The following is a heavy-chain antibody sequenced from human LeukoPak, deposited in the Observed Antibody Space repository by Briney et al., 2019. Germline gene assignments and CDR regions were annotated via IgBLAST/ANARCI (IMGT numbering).Heavy chain of an antibody. D-gene: IGHD6-13*01. CDR3: ARERRSSWYDY. CDR1: GFTFSSYW. CDR2: IKQDGSEK. J-gene: IGHJ4*02. V-gene: IGHV3-7*01. Sequence: PGGSLRLSCAASGFTFSSYWMSWVRQAPGKGLEWVANIKQDGSEKYYVDSVKGRFTITRDNAKNSLYLQMNSLRAEETAVYYCARERRSSWYDYWGQGTLVTVSS.